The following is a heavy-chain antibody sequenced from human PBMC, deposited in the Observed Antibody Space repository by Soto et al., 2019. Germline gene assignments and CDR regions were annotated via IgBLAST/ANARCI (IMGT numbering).Heavy chain of an antibody. D-gene: IGHD6-6*01. CDR3: ARDGIGARSPAYYFDY. CDR1: GGTFSSYA. CDR2: IIPIFGTA. V-gene: IGHV1-69*01. Sequence: QVQLVQSGAEVKKPGSSVKVSCKASGGTFSSYAISWVRQAPGQGLEWMGGIIPIFGTANYAQKFQGRVTITADQSTSTGYMELSSVRSEDTGVYYCARDGIGARSPAYYFDYWGQGTLVTVSS. J-gene: IGHJ4*02.